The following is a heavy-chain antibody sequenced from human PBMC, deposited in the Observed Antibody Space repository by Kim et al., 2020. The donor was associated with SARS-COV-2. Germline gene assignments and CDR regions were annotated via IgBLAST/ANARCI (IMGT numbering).Heavy chain of an antibody. CDR3: AKRRGYNWNYPALFFDY. CDR2: ISGSGGST. V-gene: IGHV3-23*01. CDR1: GFTFSSYA. D-gene: IGHD1-7*01. J-gene: IGHJ4*02. Sequence: GGSLRLSCAASGFTFSSYAMSWVRQAPGKGLEWVSAISGSGGSTYYADSVKGRFTISRDNSKNTLYLQMNSLRAEDTAVYYCAKRRGYNWNYPALFFDYWGQGTLVTVSS.